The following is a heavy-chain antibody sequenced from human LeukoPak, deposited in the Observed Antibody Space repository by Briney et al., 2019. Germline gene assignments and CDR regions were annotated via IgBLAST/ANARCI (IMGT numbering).Heavy chain of an antibody. J-gene: IGHJ4*02. D-gene: IGHD3-16*02. V-gene: IGHV3-30-3*01. CDR2: ISYDGSNK. CDR1: GFTFSSYA. CDR3: ARDGQLYYDYVWGSYLDY. Sequence: GRSLRLSCAASGFTFSSYAMHWVRQAPGKGLEWVAVISYDGSNKYYADSVRGRFTISRDNSKNTLYLQMNSLSAEDTAVYYCARDGQLYYDYVWGSYLDYRGQGTLVTVSS.